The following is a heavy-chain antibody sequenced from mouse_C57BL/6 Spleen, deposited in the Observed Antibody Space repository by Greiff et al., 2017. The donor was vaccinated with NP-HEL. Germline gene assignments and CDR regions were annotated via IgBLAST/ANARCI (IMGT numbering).Heavy chain of an antibody. D-gene: IGHD2-5*01. CDR1: GYTFTSYW. CDR2: IDPSDSYT. J-gene: IGHJ2*01. Sequence: QVQLQQPGAELVRPGTSVKLSCKASGYTFTSYWMPWVKQRPGQGLEWIGVIDPSDSYTNYNQKFKGKATLTVDTSSSTAYMQLSSLTSEDSAVYYCVRSNYDYWGQGTTLTVSS. V-gene: IGHV1-59*01. CDR3: VRSNYDY.